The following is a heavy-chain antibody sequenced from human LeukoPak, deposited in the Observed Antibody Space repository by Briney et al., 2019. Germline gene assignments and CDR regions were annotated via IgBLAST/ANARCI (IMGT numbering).Heavy chain of an antibody. CDR2: IIPIFGTA. CDR3: ARVLNVDSSGYYLSPDAFDI. D-gene: IGHD3-22*01. J-gene: IGHJ3*02. Sequence: GASVKVSCKASGGTFSSYAISWVRQAPGQGLEWMGGIIPIFGTANYAQKFQGRVTITADESTSTAYMELSSLRSEDAAVYYCARVLNVDSSGYYLSPDAFDIWGQGTMVTVSS. V-gene: IGHV1-69*13. CDR1: GGTFSSYA.